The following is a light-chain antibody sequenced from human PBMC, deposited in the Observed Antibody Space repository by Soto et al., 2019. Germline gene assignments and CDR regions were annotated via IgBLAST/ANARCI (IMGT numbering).Light chain of an antibody. V-gene: IGLV2-14*01. Sequence: QSALTQPVSVSGSPGQSITISCTGTSSDVGSYKYVSCYQQHPGKAPKLMLYEVNNRPSGVSNRFSGSQSGNTASLTISGLQAEDEADYYCNSYTSSSPLVFGGGTKLTVL. CDR2: EVN. CDR3: NSYTSSSPLV. J-gene: IGLJ2*01. CDR1: SSDVGSYKY.